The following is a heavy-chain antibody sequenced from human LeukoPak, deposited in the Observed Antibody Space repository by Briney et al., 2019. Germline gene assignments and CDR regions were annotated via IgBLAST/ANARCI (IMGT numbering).Heavy chain of an antibody. CDR1: GFTVSSNY. V-gene: IGHV3-30*02. Sequence: GGSLRLSCAASGFTVSSNYMNWVRQAPGKGLEWVAFIRYDGSNKYYADSVKGRFTISRDNSKNTLYLQMNSLRAEDTAVYYCAKDRARSSDYYYYYMDVWGKGTTVTVSS. D-gene: IGHD6-25*01. CDR3: AKDRARSSDYYYYYMDV. CDR2: IRYDGSNK. J-gene: IGHJ6*03.